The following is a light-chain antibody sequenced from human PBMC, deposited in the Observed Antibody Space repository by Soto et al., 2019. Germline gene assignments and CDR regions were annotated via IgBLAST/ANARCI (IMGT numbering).Light chain of an antibody. Sequence: EIVSTQSPGTLSLSPGERATLSCRASQTMRSSHLAWYQQKPGQAPRLLIYGASTRATGIPARFSGSGSGTEFTLTISSLQSEDFAVYYCQQYNNWPEWTFGQGTKVDIK. V-gene: IGKV3-15*01. CDR1: QTMRSSH. CDR3: QQYNNWPEWT. J-gene: IGKJ1*01. CDR2: GAS.